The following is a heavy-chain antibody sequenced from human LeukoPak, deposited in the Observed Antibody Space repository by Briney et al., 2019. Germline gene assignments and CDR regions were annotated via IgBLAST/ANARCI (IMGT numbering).Heavy chain of an antibody. CDR1: GGTFSSYA. J-gene: IGHJ4*02. V-gene: IGHV1-69*04. D-gene: IGHD3-22*01. CDR2: IIPIFGIA. CDR3: AREVTSGYYYDSSGYIDY. Sequence: ASVKVSCKASGGTFSSYAISWVRQAPGKGLEWMGRIIPIFGIANYAQKFQGRVTITADKSTSTAYMELSSLRSEDTAVYYCAREVTSGYYYDSSGYIDYWGQGTLVTVSS.